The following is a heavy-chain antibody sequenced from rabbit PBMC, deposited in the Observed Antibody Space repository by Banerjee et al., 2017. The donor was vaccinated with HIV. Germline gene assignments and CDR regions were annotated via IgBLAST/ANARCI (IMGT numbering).Heavy chain of an antibody. CDR2: IGTGGGST. CDR1: GIDFSGYYY. Sequence: QQQLEESGGGLVKPGGTLTLTCKASGIDFSGYYYMCWVRQAPGKGLEWIAFIGTGGGSTWYASWVNGRFTIAKTSSTTVTLQMTSLTAADTSTYFCARDLAGVIGWNFDLWGPGTLVTVS. V-gene: IGHV1S43*01. CDR3: ARDLAGVIGWNFDL. D-gene: IGHD4-1*01. J-gene: IGHJ4*01.